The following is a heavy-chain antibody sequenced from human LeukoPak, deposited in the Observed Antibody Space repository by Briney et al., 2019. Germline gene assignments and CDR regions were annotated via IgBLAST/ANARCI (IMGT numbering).Heavy chain of an antibody. V-gene: IGHV3-48*03. CDR1: GFTFSSYE. D-gene: IGHD6-19*01. CDR2: ISSSGGTI. Sequence: GGSLRLSCAASGFTFSSYEMNWVRQAPGKGLEWVSYISSSGGTIYYADSVKGRFTISRDNAKNSLYLQMNSLRAEDTAVYYCAREAADSSGWYEGSDYFDYWGQGTLVTVSS. J-gene: IGHJ4*02. CDR3: AREAADSSGWYEGSDYFDY.